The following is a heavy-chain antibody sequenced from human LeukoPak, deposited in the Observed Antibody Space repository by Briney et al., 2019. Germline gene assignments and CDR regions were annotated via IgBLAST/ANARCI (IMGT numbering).Heavy chain of an antibody. V-gene: IGHV4-38-2*02. J-gene: IGHJ6*03. CDR3: ARDGAVAGRVPGYYYMDV. Sequence: PSETLSLTCTVSGYSISSGYLWGWIRQPPGKGLEWIGSIDGSGSSYYNPSLKSRVTISVDTSKNQFSPKLSSVTAADTAVYYCARDGAVAGRVPGYYYMDVWGKGTTVTVSS. D-gene: IGHD6-19*01. CDR1: GYSISSGYL. CDR2: IDGSGSS.